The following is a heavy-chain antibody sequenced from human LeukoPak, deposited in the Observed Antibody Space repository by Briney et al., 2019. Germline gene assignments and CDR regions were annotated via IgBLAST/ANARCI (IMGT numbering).Heavy chain of an antibody. V-gene: IGHV4-59*08. CDR1: GGSISSYY. J-gene: IGHJ6*02. Sequence: RSSETLSLTCTVSGGSISSYYWSWIRQPPGKGLEWIGYIYYGGSTNYNPSLKSRVTISVDASKNQFSLKLSSVTAADTAVYYCARSNSYRYYYYYYGMDVWGQGTTVTVSS. CDR3: ARSNSYRYYYYYYGMDV. CDR2: IYYGGST. D-gene: IGHD1-1*01.